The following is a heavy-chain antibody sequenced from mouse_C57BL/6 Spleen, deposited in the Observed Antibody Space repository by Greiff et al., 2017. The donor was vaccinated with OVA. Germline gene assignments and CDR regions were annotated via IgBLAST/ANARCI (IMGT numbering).Heavy chain of an antibody. CDR1: GFTFSSYA. Sequence: EVQLQESGGGLVKPGGSLKLSCAASGFTFSSYAMSWVRQTPEKRLAWVATISDGGSYTYYPDNVKGRFTISRDNAKNNLYLQMSHLKSEDTAMYDCARGTAQATFAYWGQGTLVTVSA. V-gene: IGHV5-4*01. CDR2: ISDGGSYT. J-gene: IGHJ3*01. CDR3: ARGTAQATFAY. D-gene: IGHD3-2*02.